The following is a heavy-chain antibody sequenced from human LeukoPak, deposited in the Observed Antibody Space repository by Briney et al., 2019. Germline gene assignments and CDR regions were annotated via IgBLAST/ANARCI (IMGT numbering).Heavy chain of an antibody. D-gene: IGHD3-3*01. CDR3: ERSGRGYYDFWSGKYYFDY. CDR1: GGTFSSYA. CDR2: IIPIFGTA. Sequence: SVKVSCKASGGTFSSYAISWVRQAPGQGLEWMGGIIPIFGTANYAQKFQGRVTITADESTSTAYMELSSLRSEDTAVYYCERSGRGYYDFWSGKYYFDYWGQGTLVTVSS. V-gene: IGHV1-69*01. J-gene: IGHJ4*02.